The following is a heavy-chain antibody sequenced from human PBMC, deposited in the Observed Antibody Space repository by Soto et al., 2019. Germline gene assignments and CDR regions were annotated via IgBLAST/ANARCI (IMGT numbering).Heavy chain of an antibody. D-gene: IGHD5-18*01. V-gene: IGHV4-31*03. CDR3: ARGSQLWLLDY. CDR1: GGSISSGGYY. J-gene: IGHJ4*02. Sequence: SETLSLTCTVSGGSISSGGYYWSWIRQHPGKGLEWIGYIYYSGSTYYNPSLKSRVTISVDTSKNQFSLKLSSVTAADTAVYYCARGSQLWLLDYWGQGTMVTVYS. CDR2: IYYSGST.